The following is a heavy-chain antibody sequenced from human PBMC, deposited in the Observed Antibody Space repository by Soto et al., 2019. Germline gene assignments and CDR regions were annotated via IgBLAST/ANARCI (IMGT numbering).Heavy chain of an antibody. J-gene: IGHJ5*02. D-gene: IGHD6-25*01. CDR3: ARDPAS. Sequence: PLSLPCSVSGGTIISHCCSWILQPQGKGREWIGYIYHSGSTYYSPSLKSRVTISVDRSKNQFSLKLSSVTPADAAVHDCARDPASLGQGTLVTVSS. V-gene: IGHV4-30-2*01. CDR1: GGTIISHC. CDR2: IYHSGST.